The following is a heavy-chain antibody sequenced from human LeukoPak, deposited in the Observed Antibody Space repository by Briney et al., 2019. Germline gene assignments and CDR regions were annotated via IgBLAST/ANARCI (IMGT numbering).Heavy chain of an antibody. CDR2: IYYSGSA. Sequence: KPSQTLSLTCTVSGASIFSGGYYWNWIRQHPGKGLEWIGYIYYSGSAYYNPSLKSRVTISVDTSKNQFSLKLRSVTAADTAVYYCARDRTNIYGDAFDIWGQGTMVTVSS. D-gene: IGHD5-18*01. J-gene: IGHJ3*02. CDR1: GASIFSGGYY. V-gene: IGHV4-31*03. CDR3: ARDRTNIYGDAFDI.